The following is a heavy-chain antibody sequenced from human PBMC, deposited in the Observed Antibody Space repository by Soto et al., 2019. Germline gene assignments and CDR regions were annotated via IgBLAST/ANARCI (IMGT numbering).Heavy chain of an antibody. CDR2: IYYSGST. Sequence: PSETVSLTCTVSGVSISSSSYYWGWIRQPPGKGLEWIGSIYYSGSTYYNPSLKSRVTISVDTSKNQFSLKLSSVTAADTAVYYCARRKRESGSGSYGYWGQGTLVPVSS. J-gene: IGHJ4*02. V-gene: IGHV4-39*01. CDR1: GVSISSSSYY. D-gene: IGHD3-10*01. CDR3: ARRKRESGSGSYGY.